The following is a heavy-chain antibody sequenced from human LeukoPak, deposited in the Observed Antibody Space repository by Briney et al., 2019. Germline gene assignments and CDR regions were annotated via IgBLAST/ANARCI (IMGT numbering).Heavy chain of an antibody. D-gene: IGHD4-23*01. Sequence: PGGSLRLSCAASGFTFSNYGIHWVRQAPGKGLEWVAFIWYDGSNKYYADSVKGRFTISRDNSKNTLYLQMNSLRAEDTAVYYCAKDSGGNQFSYYMDVWGKGTTVTASS. CDR2: IWYDGSNK. CDR3: AKDSGGNQFSYYMDV. J-gene: IGHJ6*03. V-gene: IGHV3-30*02. CDR1: GFTFSNYG.